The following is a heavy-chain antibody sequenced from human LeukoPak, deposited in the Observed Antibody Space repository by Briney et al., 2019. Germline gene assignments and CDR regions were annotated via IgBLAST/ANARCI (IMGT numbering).Heavy chain of an antibody. CDR3: ARDSRGYDYGFDY. V-gene: IGHV4-38-2*02. J-gene: IGHJ4*02. Sequence: SETLSLTCAVSGYSISSGYYWGWIRQPPGKGLKWIGSIYHSGSTYYNPSLKSRVTISVDTSKNQFSLKLSSVTAADTAVYYCARDSRGYDYGFDYWGQGTLVTVPS. CDR1: GYSISSGYY. D-gene: IGHD5-12*01. CDR2: IYHSGST.